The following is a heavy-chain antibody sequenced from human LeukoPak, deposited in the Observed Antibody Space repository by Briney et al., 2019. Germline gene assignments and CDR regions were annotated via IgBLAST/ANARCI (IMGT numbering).Heavy chain of an antibody. CDR1: GFTFSSYA. CDR2: ISYDGSNK. Sequence: GGSLRLPCAASGFTFSSYAMHWVRQAPGKGLEWVAVISYDGSNKYYADSVKGRFTISRDNSKNTLYLQMNSLRAEDTAVYYCARDWLRYCSSTSCYTRMDVWGKGTTVTVSS. CDR3: ARDWLRYCSSTSCYTRMDV. D-gene: IGHD2-2*02. J-gene: IGHJ6*04. V-gene: IGHV3-30*01.